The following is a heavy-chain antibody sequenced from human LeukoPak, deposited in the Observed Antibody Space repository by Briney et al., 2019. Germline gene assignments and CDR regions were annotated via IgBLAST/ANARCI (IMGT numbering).Heavy chain of an antibody. D-gene: IGHD6-13*01. CDR2: INHSGST. Sequence: PSETLSLTCAVYGGSFSGYYWSWIRQPPGKGLEWIGEINHSGSTNYNPSLKSRVTISVDTSKNQFSLKLSSVTAADTAVYYCARARYSSSWSRSPFGYWGQGTLVTVSP. CDR3: ARARYSSSWSRSPFGY. CDR1: GGSFSGYY. V-gene: IGHV4-34*01. J-gene: IGHJ4*02.